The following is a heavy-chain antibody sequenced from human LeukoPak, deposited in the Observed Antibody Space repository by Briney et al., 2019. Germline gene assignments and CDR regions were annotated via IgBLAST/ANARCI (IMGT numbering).Heavy chain of an antibody. Sequence: GESLKISCKGSGYSFTSYWIGWVRQMPGKGLEWMGIIYPGDSDPRYSPSFQGQVTISADKSISTAYLQWSSLKASDTAMYYCARGGQADYGGKGDAFDIWGQGTMVTVSS. J-gene: IGHJ3*02. CDR3: ARGGQADYGGKGDAFDI. D-gene: IGHD4-23*01. CDR1: GYSFTSYW. V-gene: IGHV5-51*01. CDR2: IYPGDSDP.